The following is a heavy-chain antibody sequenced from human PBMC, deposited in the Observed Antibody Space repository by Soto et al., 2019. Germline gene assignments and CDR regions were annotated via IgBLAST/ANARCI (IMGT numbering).Heavy chain of an antibody. CDR2: VSTYNGNT. CDR3: ARVDRSALWAFDS. D-gene: IGHD2-2*03. CDR1: GYTFSDYG. Sequence: QIQLVQSGAEVKKPGASVKVSCETSGYTFSDYGISWVRQAPGQGLEWMGWVSTYNGNTNTAQKFQGRVTMTTHTSTRTAYMDLTSLRLDDTAIYYCARVDRSALWAFDSWGQGTLVTVSS. V-gene: IGHV1-18*04. J-gene: IGHJ4*02.